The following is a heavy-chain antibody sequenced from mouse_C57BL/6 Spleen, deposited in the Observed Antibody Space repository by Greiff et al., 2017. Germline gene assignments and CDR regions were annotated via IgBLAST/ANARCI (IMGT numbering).Heavy chain of an antibody. CDR1: GFTFSDYY. J-gene: IGHJ4*01. Sequence: EVKVVESGGGLVQPGGSLKLSCAASGFTFSDYYMYWVRQTPEKRLEWVAYISNGGGSTYYPDTVKGRFTISRDNAKNTLYLQMSRLKSEDTAMYYCARLRRDYAMDYWGQGTSVTVSS. D-gene: IGHD1-1*01. CDR3: ARLRRDYAMDY. CDR2: ISNGGGST. V-gene: IGHV5-12*01.